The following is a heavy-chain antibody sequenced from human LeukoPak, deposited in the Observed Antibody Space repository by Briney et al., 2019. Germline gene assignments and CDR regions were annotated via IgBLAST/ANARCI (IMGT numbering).Heavy chain of an antibody. J-gene: IGHJ6*03. V-gene: IGHV3-48*01. CDR2: ISSSSSTI. CDR1: GFTFSSYS. D-gene: IGHD6-6*01. CDR3: ARGRGQEGSSSSYYYYMDV. Sequence: PGGSLRLSCAASGFTFSSYSMNWVRQAPGKGLEWVSYISSSSSTIYYADSVKGRFTISRDNAKNSLYLQMNSLRAEDTAVYYCARGRGQEGSSSSYYYYMDVWGKGTTVTVSS.